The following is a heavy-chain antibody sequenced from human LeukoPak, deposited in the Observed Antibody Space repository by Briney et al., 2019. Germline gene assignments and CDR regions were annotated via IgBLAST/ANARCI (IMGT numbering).Heavy chain of an antibody. CDR2: INPNSGGT. D-gene: IGHD6-13*01. Sequence: GASVKVSCKASGYTFTGYYMHWVRQAPGQGLEWMGRINPNSGGTNYAQKFQGRVTMTRDTSISTAYMELSRLRSDDTAVYYCARSPLAAAAGIPFDYWGQGTLVTVSS. CDR1: GYTFTGYY. V-gene: IGHV1-2*02. J-gene: IGHJ4*02. CDR3: ARSPLAAAAGIPFDY.